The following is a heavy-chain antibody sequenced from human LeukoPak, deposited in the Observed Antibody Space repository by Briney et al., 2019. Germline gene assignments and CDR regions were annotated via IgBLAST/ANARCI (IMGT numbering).Heavy chain of an antibody. Sequence: GGSLRLSCAASGFTFSGSAMHWVRQASGKGLEWVGRIRSKANSYATAYAASVKGRFTISRDDSKNTAYLQMNSLRTEDTAVYYCAKDLEGVAGTTDYWGQGTLVTVSS. J-gene: IGHJ4*02. CDR2: IRSKANSYAT. D-gene: IGHD1-1*01. CDR3: AKDLEGVAGTTDY. CDR1: GFTFSGSA. V-gene: IGHV3-73*01.